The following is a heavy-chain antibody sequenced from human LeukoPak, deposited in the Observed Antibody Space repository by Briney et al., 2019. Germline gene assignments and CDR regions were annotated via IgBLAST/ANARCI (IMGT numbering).Heavy chain of an antibody. J-gene: IGHJ6*02. CDR2: IKSKTDGGTT. V-gene: IGHV3-15*01. D-gene: IGHD3/OR15-3a*01. CDR1: GFTFSDAW. CDR3: TTSLDYPKAYYGMDV. Sequence: GGSLRLSCAASGFTFSDAWMSWVRQAPGKGLEWVGRIKSKTDGGTTDYAAPVKGRFTISRDDSKNTLYLQMNSLKTEDTAVYYCTTSLDYPKAYYGMDVWGQGTTVTVSS.